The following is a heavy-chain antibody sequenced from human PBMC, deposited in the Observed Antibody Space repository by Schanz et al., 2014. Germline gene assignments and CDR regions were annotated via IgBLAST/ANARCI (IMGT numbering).Heavy chain of an antibody. CDR2: ISAYNGNT. V-gene: IGHV1-18*01. D-gene: IGHD5-18*01. J-gene: IGHJ3*02. CDR3: TRGGYSYALSAFDI. Sequence: QVQLVQSGAAVKKPGASVKVSCKASGYTFTSYGINWVRQAPGQGLEWMGWISAYNGNTNYAQKLQGRVTMTTDTSTGTAYMELRSLRSDDTALYYCTRGGYSYALSAFDIWGQGTMVTVSS. CDR1: GYTFTSYG.